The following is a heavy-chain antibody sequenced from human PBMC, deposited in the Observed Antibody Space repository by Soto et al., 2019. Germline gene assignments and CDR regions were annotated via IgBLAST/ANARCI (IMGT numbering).Heavy chain of an antibody. CDR3: ARKKGYSYGPHYFDY. CDR1: GGSISSGDYY. D-gene: IGHD5-18*01. CDR2: IYYSGST. J-gene: IGHJ4*02. V-gene: IGHV4-31*03. Sequence: QVQLQESGPGLVKPSQTLSLTCTVSGGSISSGDYYWSWIRQHPGKGLEWIGYIYYSGSTFYNPSLKSRITISVDTSKNQFSLKLSSVTAADTAVYYCARKKGYSYGPHYFDYWGQGTRVTVSS.